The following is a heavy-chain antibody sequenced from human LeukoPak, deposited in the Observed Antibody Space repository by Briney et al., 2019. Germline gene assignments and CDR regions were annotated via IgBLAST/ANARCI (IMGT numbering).Heavy chain of an antibody. CDR2: IYYSGST. CDR1: GGSISSGDYY. Sequence: SETLSLTCTVSGGSISSGDYYWSWIRQPPGKGPEWIGYIYYSGSTYYNPSLKSRVTISVDTSKNQFSLKLSSVTAADTAVYYCARDGSTIGFLDYWGQGTLVTVSS. D-gene: IGHD1-7*01. J-gene: IGHJ4*02. V-gene: IGHV4-30-4*08. CDR3: ARDGSTIGFLDY.